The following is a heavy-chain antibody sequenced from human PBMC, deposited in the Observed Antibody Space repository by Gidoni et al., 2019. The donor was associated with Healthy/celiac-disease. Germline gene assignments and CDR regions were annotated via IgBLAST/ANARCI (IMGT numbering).Heavy chain of an antibody. V-gene: IGHV3-30-3*01. CDR3: ARDRSIAARHYYGMDV. J-gene: IGHJ6*02. D-gene: IGHD6-6*01. CDR1: GFTFSRYA. Sequence: QVQLVESGGGVVQPGRSLRLSCAASGFTFSRYAMHWVRQAPGKGLEWVAVISYDGSNKYYADSVKGRFTISRDNSKNTLYLQMNSLRAEDTAVYYCARDRSIAARHYYGMDVWGQGTTVTVSS. CDR2: ISYDGSNK.